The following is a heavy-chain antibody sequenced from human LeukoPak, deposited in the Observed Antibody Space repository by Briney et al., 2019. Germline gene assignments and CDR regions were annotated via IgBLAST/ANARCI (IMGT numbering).Heavy chain of an antibody. CDR1: GYSFTSCW. Sequence: GESLKISCKGSGYSFTSCWIGWVRQMPGKGLEWMGIIYPGDSDTRYSPSFQGQVTISADKSISTAYLQWSSLKASDTAMYYCARSLLDIVVVPAAAYNWFDPWGQGTLVTVSS. CDR3: ARSLLDIVVVPAAAYNWFDP. CDR2: IYPGDSDT. V-gene: IGHV5-51*01. J-gene: IGHJ5*02. D-gene: IGHD2-2*03.